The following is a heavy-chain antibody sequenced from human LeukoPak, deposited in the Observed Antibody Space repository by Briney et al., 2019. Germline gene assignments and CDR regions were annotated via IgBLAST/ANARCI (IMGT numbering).Heavy chain of an antibody. V-gene: IGHV3-30*18. Sequence: GGSLRLSCAASGFTFSSYGMHWVRQAPGKGLEWVAVISYDGSNKYYADSVKGRFTISRDNSKNTLYLQMNSLRAEDTAAYYCAKDPAAAGYVWGQGTLVTVSS. J-gene: IGHJ4*02. CDR2: ISYDGSNK. D-gene: IGHD6-13*01. CDR1: GFTFSSYG. CDR3: AKDPAAAGYV.